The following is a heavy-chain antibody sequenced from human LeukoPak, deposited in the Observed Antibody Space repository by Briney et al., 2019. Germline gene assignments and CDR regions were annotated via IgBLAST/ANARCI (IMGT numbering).Heavy chain of an antibody. CDR2: IYYSGST. Sequence: SETLSLTCTVSGGSISSGGYYWSWIRQHPGKGLEWIGYIYYSGSTYYNPSLKSRVTISVDTSKNQFSLKLSSVTAADTAVYYCARDHRWVVVPAAMPRNYYYYGMDVRGQGTTVTVSS. J-gene: IGHJ6*02. CDR3: ARDHRWVVVPAAMPRNYYYYGMDV. V-gene: IGHV4-31*03. D-gene: IGHD2-2*01. CDR1: GGSISSGGYY.